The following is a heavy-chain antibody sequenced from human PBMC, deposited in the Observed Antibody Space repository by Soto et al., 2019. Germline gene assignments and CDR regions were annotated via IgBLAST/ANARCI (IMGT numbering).Heavy chain of an antibody. Sequence: VKVSCKVSGYTLTELSMHWVRQAPGKGLEWMGGFDPEDGETIYAQKFQGRVTMTEDTSTDTAYMELSSLRSEDTAVYYCALQWLAEPPRTDYWGQGTLVTVSS. V-gene: IGHV1-24*01. CDR1: GYTLTELS. J-gene: IGHJ4*02. D-gene: IGHD6-19*01. CDR3: ALQWLAEPPRTDY. CDR2: FDPEDGET.